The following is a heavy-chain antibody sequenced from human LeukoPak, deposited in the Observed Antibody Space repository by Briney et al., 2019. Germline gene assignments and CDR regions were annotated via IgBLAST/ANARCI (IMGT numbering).Heavy chain of an antibody. CDR2: IYSGGST. V-gene: IGHV3-53*01. Sequence: GGSLRLSCAASGFTVSSNYMSWVRQAPGRGLEWVSVIYSGGSTYYADSVKGRFTISRDNSKNTLHLQMNSLRAEDTAVYYCARRSSEYYYYYYMDVWGKGTTVTVSS. J-gene: IGHJ6*03. CDR1: GFTVSSNY. CDR3: ARRSSEYYYYYYMDV. D-gene: IGHD2-15*01.